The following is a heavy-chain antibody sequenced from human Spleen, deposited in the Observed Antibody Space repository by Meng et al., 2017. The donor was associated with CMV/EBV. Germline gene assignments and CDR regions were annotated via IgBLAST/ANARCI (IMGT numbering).Heavy chain of an antibody. CDR2: ISYDGNNR. D-gene: IGHD6-19*01. CDR1: GFTFSSYS. J-gene: IGHJ5*02. V-gene: IGHV3-30-3*01. Sequence: GESLKISCAASGFTFSSYSMHWVRQAPGKGLEWVAVISYDGNNRYYGDSVKGRFTVSRDNSKNTLYLQKNSLKTEDTAVYYCARVYSSGWYNWFDPWGQGTLVTVSS. CDR3: ARVYSSGWYNWFDP.